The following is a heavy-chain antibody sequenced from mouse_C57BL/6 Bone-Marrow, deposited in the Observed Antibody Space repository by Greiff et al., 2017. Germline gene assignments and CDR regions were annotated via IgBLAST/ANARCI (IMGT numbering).Heavy chain of an antibody. CDR2: MSDGGSYT. V-gene: IGHV5-4*03. J-gene: IGHJ4*01. D-gene: IGHD2-1*01. CDR3: ARVYYGNPYYYAMDY. CDR1: GFTFSSYA. Sequence: EVKLMESGGGLVKPGGSLKLSCAASGFTFSSYAMSWVRQTPEKRLEWVATMSDGGSYTYYPDNVKGRFTISRDNAKNNLYLQRSHLKSEDTAMYYCARVYYGNPYYYAMDYWGQGTSVTVSS.